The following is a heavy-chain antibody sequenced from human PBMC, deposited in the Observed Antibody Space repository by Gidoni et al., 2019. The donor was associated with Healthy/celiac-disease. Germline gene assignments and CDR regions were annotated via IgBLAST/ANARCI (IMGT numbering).Heavy chain of an antibody. Sequence: EVQLVESGGGLVKPGGSLRLSCAASVFTFSHYSMNWVRQAPGKGLEWVPSISSRSSYIYYADSGKGRFTISRDNAKNSLYLQMNSLRAEDTAVYYCARPCEEEMANDAFDIWGQGTMVTVSS. D-gene: IGHD5-12*01. J-gene: IGHJ3*02. CDR1: VFTFSHYS. CDR2: ISSRSSYI. V-gene: IGHV3-21*01. CDR3: ARPCEEEMANDAFDI.